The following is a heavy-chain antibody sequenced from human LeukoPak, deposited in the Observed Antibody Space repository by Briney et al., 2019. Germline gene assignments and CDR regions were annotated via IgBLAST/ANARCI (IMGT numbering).Heavy chain of an antibody. CDR2: IKDDGSEK. CDR3: ARARDSSWDY. J-gene: IGHJ4*02. Sequence: GGSLRLSCAASGFTFSSYWMSWVRQAPGKGLEWVANIKDDGSEKYYVDSVKGRFTISRDDAKNSLYLQLNSLRAEDTAVYYCARARDSSWDYWGQGTLVTVSS. CDR1: GFTFSSYW. V-gene: IGHV3-7*03. D-gene: IGHD6-13*01.